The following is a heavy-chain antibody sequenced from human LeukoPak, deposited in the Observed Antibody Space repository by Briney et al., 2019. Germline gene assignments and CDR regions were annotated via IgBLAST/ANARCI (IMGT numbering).Heavy chain of an antibody. Sequence: GGSLRLSCAASGFTFSSYSMNWVRQAPGKGLEWVSSITTSSSYIYYADSVKGRFTISRDNAKNSLYLHMNSLRAEDTAVYYCARYRFVVGATDSFDIWGQGTMVTVSS. CDR2: ITTSSSYI. D-gene: IGHD1-26*01. J-gene: IGHJ3*02. V-gene: IGHV3-21*01. CDR1: GFTFSSYS. CDR3: ARYRFVVGATDSFDI.